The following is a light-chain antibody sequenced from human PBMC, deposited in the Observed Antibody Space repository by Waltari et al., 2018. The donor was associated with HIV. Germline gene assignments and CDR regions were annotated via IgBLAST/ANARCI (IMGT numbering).Light chain of an antibody. J-gene: IGLJ3*02. Sequence: SSELTQDPAVSVALVQTVRITCHGDSLRSYSASWYQQKPGQAPVLVIYGKNNRPSGIPDRFSGSSSGNTASLTITGAQAEDEADYYCNSRDSSGNHSFGGGTKLTVL. CDR1: SLRSYS. CDR3: NSRDSSGNHS. CDR2: GKN. V-gene: IGLV3-19*01.